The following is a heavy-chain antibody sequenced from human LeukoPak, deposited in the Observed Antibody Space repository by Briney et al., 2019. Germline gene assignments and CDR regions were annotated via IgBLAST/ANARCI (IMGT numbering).Heavy chain of an antibody. Sequence: SVKVSCKASGGTFSSYAISWVRQAPGQGLEWMGGIIPIFGTANYAQKFQVRVTITADKSTSTAYMELSSLRSEDTAVYYCARERRTSYTSPLLSSSDAFDIWGQGTMVTVSS. D-gene: IGHD1-26*01. J-gene: IGHJ3*02. CDR3: ARERRTSYTSPLLSSSDAFDI. CDR2: IIPIFGTA. CDR1: GGTFSSYA. V-gene: IGHV1-69*06.